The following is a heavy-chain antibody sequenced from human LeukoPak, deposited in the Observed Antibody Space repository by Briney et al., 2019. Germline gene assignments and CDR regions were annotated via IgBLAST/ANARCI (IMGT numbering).Heavy chain of an antibody. CDR3: ARDQTYSSSSNGIDY. V-gene: IGHV1-2*06. J-gene: IGHJ4*02. CDR1: GYTFTSYG. D-gene: IGHD6-6*01. CDR2: INPNSGGT. Sequence: ASVKVSCKASGYTFTSYGISWVRQAPGQGLEWMGRINPNSGGTNYAQKFQGRVTMTRDTSISTAYMELSRLRSDDTAVYYCARDQTYSSSSNGIDYWGQGTLVTVSS.